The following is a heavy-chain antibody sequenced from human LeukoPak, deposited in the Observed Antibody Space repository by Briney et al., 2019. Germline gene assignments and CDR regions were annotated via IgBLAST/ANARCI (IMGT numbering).Heavy chain of an antibody. D-gene: IGHD6-19*01. CDR2: ISSNGAST. CDR1: GFTFRSYA. J-gene: IGHJ4*02. CDR3: AKAASGWYYDY. Sequence: GGSLRLSCAASGFTFRSYAMTWVRQAPGKGLECVSGISSNGASTYYADSVKGRFTISRDNRKNTLYLQMNSLRTEDTAVYYCAKAASGWYYDYWGQGTLVTVSS. V-gene: IGHV3-23*01.